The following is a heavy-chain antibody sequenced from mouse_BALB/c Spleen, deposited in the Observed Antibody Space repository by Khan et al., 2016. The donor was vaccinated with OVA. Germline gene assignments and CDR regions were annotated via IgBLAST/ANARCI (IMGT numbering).Heavy chain of an antibody. D-gene: IGHD2-14*01. J-gene: IGHJ3*01. CDR3: ARPYRYDGRAWFSY. CDR1: GFDFSRYW. Sequence: EVKLLESGGGLVQPGGSLKLSCAASGFDFSRYWMSWVRQAPGEGLEWIGEINPDSRTINYTPSLKDKFIISRDNAKNTLYLQMSKVRSEDTALYYWARPYRYDGRAWFSYWGQGTLVNGSA. V-gene: IGHV4-1*02. CDR2: INPDSRTI.